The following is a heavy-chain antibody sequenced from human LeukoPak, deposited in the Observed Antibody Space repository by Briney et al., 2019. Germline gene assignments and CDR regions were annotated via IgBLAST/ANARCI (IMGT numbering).Heavy chain of an antibody. CDR1: GFTFSSYG. CDR2: ISSSGSTI. D-gene: IGHD3-9*01. J-gene: IGHJ3*02. Sequence: GGSLRLSCAASGFTFSSYGMSWVRQAPGKGLEWVSYISSSGSTIYYADSVKGRFTISRDNAKNSLYLQMNSLRAEDTAVYYCARDQRVRYFDWLLAHDAFDIWGQGTMVTVSS. V-gene: IGHV3-48*04. CDR3: ARDQRVRYFDWLLAHDAFDI.